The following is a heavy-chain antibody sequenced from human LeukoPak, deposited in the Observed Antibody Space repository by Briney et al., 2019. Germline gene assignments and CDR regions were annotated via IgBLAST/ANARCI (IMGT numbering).Heavy chain of an antibody. J-gene: IGHJ5*01. D-gene: IGHD6-13*01. CDR3: AREIGAAATAEWFDP. CDR1: GYTFTSYA. Sequence: ASVKVSCKPSGYTFTSYAMNWVRQAPGQGLKWMGWINTNTGNPTYAQGFTGRFVFSLDTSVSTAYLQISSLKAEDTAVYYCAREIGAAATAEWFDPWGEGTLVTVSS. CDR2: INTNTGNP. V-gene: IGHV7-4-1*02.